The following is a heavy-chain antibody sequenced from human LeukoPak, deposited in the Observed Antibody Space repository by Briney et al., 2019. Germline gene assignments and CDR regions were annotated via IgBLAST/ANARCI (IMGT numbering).Heavy chain of an antibody. CDR3: ASQDYYGSGSYYRSNAFDI. Sequence: PSETLSLTCTVSGGSINSYYWSWIRQPPGKGLEWIGYIYYSGSTNYNPSLKSRVTISVDTSKNQFSLKLSSVTAADTAVYYCASQDYYGSGSYYRSNAFDIWGQGTMVTVSS. CDR2: IYYSGST. CDR1: GGSINSYY. D-gene: IGHD3-10*01. V-gene: IGHV4-59*01. J-gene: IGHJ3*02.